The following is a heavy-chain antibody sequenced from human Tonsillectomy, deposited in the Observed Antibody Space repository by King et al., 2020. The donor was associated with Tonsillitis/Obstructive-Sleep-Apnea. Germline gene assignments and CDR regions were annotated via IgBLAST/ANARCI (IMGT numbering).Heavy chain of an antibody. V-gene: IGHV1-3*01. CDR1: GYIFTNYA. J-gene: IGHJ4*02. Sequence: QLVQSGAEVKKPGASVKVSCKASGYIFTNYAVHWVRQAPGQRLEWMGWIAPGNGNTKYSQKFQGRVTFTRDTSASTAYMELSSLRSEDTAWYFCATNHHRDWTYLYYFDSWGQGTLVTVSS. D-gene: IGHD1-7*01. CDR2: IAPGNGNT. CDR3: ATNHHRDWTYLYYFDS.